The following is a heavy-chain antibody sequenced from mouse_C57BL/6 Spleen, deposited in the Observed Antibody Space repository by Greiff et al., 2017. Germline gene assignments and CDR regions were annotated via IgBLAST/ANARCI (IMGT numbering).Heavy chain of an antibody. CDR1: GFTFSDYY. Sequence: EVHLVESEGGLVQPGSSMKLSCTASGFTFSDYYMAWVRQVPEKGLEWVANINYDGSSTYYLDSLKSRFIISRDNAKNILYLQMSSLKSEDTATYYCARAATMVTHYYAMDYWGQGTSVTVSS. J-gene: IGHJ4*01. D-gene: IGHD2-2*01. CDR2: INYDGSST. V-gene: IGHV5-16*01. CDR3: ARAATMVTHYYAMDY.